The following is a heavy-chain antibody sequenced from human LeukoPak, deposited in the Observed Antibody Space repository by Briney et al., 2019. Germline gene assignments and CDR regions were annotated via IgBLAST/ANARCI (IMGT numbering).Heavy chain of an antibody. V-gene: IGHV3-30*18. J-gene: IGHJ6*02. CDR3: AKYYGSGSYAYGMDV. D-gene: IGHD3-10*01. CDR2: ISYDGSNK. Sequence: PGRSLRLSCAASGFTFSSYGMHWVRQAPGKGLEWVAVISYDGSNKYYADSVKGRFTISRDNSKNTLYLQMNSLRAEDTAVYYCAKYYGSGSYAYGMDVWGQGTTVTVSS. CDR1: GFTFSSYG.